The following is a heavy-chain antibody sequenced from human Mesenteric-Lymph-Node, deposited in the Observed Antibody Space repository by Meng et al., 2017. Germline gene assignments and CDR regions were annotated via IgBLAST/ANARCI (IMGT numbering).Heavy chain of an antibody. D-gene: IGHD3-22*01. CDR3: ARDHLTYYYGSSGYADAFDI. J-gene: IGHJ3*02. CDR1: GFTFSSYA. Sequence: GESLKISCAASGFTFSSYAMSWVRQAPGKGLEWVSGINWNGGSTGYADSVKGGFTISRDNAKNSLYLQMNSLRAEDTALYHCARDHLTYYYGSSGYADAFDIWGQGTMVTVSS. CDR2: INWNGGST. V-gene: IGHV3-20*01.